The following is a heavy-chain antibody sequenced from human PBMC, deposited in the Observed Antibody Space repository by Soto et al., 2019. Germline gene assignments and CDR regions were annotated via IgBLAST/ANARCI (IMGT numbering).Heavy chain of an antibody. CDR2: INPNSGGT. J-gene: IGHJ6*02. CDR1: GYTFTGYY. Sequence: ASVKVSCKASGYTFTGYYMHWVRQAPGQGLEWMGWINPNSGGTNYAQKFQGRVTMTRDTSISTAYMELSRLRSDDPAVYYCARVPQAGTLTGGYYYGMDVWGQGTTVTVSS. CDR3: ARVPQAGTLTGGYYYGMDV. V-gene: IGHV1-2*02. D-gene: IGHD1-1*01.